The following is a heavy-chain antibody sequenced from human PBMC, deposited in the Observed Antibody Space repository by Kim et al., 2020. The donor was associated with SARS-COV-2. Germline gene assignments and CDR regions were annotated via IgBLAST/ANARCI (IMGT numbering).Heavy chain of an antibody. CDR3: ARVGVGEQQLGR. J-gene: IGHJ4*02. D-gene: IGHD6-13*01. V-gene: IGHV4-39*07. Sequence: YYNPSLKSRVTISVDTSKNQFSLKLSSVTAADTAVYYCARVGVGEQQLGRWGQGTLVTVSS.